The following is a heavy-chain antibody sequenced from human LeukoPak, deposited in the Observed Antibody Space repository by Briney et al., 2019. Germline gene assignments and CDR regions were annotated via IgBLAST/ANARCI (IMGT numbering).Heavy chain of an antibody. CDR1: GGSISSYY. D-gene: IGHD5-12*01. J-gene: IGHJ6*03. V-gene: IGHV4-59*01. CDR3: ARVVYSGYDFRGAMDV. Sequence: SETLSLTCTVSGGSISSYYWSWIRQPPGKGLEWIGYIYYSGSTNYNPSLKSRVTISVDTSKNQFSLKLRSVTAADTAVYYCARVVYSGYDFRGAMDVWGKGTTVTVSS. CDR2: IYYSGST.